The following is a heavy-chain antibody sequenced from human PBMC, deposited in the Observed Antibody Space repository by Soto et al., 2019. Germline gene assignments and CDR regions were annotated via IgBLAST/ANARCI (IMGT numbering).Heavy chain of an antibody. J-gene: IGHJ4*02. CDR2: MNPNSGNT. V-gene: IGHV1-8*01. CDR3: ARAQGKCGYDCPNYDY. D-gene: IGHD5-12*01. CDR1: GYTFTSYD. Sequence: ASVKVSCKASGYTFTSYDINWVRQATGQGREWMGWMNPNSGNTGYAQKFQGRATMTRNTSISTAYMDLSSLRSEDTAVYYCARAQGKCGYDCPNYDYWGQGTLVTVSS.